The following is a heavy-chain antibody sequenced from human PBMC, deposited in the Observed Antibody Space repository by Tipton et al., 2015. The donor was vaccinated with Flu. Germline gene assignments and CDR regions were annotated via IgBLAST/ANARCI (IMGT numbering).Heavy chain of an antibody. CDR3: ARARGYSLEYRGD. J-gene: IGHJ4*02. D-gene: IGHD5-18*01. CDR1: GDSLGSSYY. V-gene: IGHV4-38-2*02. CDR2: IHTSAGT. Sequence: TLSLTCSVSGDSLGSSYYWAWIRQPPGRGLEWIGNIHTSAGTYYNLSLKSRVTISVDRSKNQFSLRLASVTAADTATYYCARARGYSLEYRGDWGQGTPVTVSS.